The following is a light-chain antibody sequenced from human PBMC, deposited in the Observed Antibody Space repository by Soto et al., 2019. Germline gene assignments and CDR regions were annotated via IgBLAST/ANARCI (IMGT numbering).Light chain of an antibody. CDR2: GVT. CDR3: SSFTSSITVV. CDR1: SSDVGGYDY. V-gene: IGLV2-14*03. Sequence: QSALTQPASVSGSPGQSIAISCTGTSSDVGGYDYVSWYQQHPGNVPRLIIYGVTNRPSGVSDRFSGSKSGNTASLTISGLQPGDEADYYCSSFTSSITVVFGGGTKLTVL. J-gene: IGLJ2*01.